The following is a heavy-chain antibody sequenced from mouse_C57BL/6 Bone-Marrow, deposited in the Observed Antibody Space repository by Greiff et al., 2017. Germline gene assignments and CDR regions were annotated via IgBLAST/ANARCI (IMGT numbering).Heavy chain of an antibody. CDR2: IYPRSGNT. J-gene: IGHJ2*01. Sequence: VQVVESGAELARPGASVKLSCKASGYTFTSYGISWVKQRTGQGLDWIGEIYPRSGNTYYNEKFKGKATLTADKSSSTAYMELRSLTSEDSAVYFCAAGLDYWGQGTTLTVSS. CDR1: GYTFTSYG. CDR3: AAGLDY. V-gene: IGHV1-81*01.